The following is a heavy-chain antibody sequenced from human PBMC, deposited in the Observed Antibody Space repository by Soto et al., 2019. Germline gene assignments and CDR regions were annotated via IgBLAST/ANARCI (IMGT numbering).Heavy chain of an antibody. Sequence: QVQLQQWGAGLLKPSETLSLTCAVYGGSFSGYYWSWIRQPPGKGLEWIGEINHSGSTNYNPSLKSRVTISVDTSKNQFSLKLSSVTAADTAVYYCARGPAGVRYFDWLSTNDYWGQGTLVTVSS. CDR1: GGSFSGYY. D-gene: IGHD3-9*01. J-gene: IGHJ4*02. V-gene: IGHV4-34*01. CDR3: ARGPAGVRYFDWLSTNDY. CDR2: INHSGST.